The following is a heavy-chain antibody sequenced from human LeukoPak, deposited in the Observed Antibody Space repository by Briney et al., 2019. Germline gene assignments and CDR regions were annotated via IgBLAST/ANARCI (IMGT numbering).Heavy chain of an antibody. CDR2: IKQDGSEK. D-gene: IGHD3-3*01. Sequence: GGSLRLSCAASGFTFSSYWMSWVRQAPGKGLEWVANIKQDGSEKYYVDSVKGRFTISRDNAKNSLYLQMNSLRAEDTAVYYCAREDYDFWSGYRSCFDYWGQGTLVTVSS. J-gene: IGHJ4*02. V-gene: IGHV3-7*01. CDR1: GFTFSSYW. CDR3: AREDYDFWSGYRSCFDY.